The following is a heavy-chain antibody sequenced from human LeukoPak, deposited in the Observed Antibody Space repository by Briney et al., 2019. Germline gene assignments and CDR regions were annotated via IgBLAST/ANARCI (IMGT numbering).Heavy chain of an antibody. V-gene: IGHV4-4*02. J-gene: IGHJ4*02. CDR2: IYHSGST. D-gene: IGHD1-26*01. CDR3: ARGPRIVGATTNY. Sequence: PSETLSLTCAVSGGSISSSNWWSWVRQPPGKGLEWIGEIYHSGSTNYNSSLKSRVTISVDKSKNQFSLKLSSVTAADTAVYYCARGPRIVGATTNYWGQGTLVTVSS. CDR1: GGSISSSNW.